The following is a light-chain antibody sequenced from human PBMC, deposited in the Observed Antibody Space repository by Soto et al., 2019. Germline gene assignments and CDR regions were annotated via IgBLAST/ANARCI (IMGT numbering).Light chain of an antibody. CDR1: QSIGSW. Sequence: DIQMTQSPSTLSASVGDRVTITCRASQSIGSWLAWYQQKPGKAPKVLIYDASSLESGVPSRFSGSGSGTEFTLTITTLQPDDIATYYCQQYNNYWTFGQGTKVEIK. CDR3: QQYNNYWT. CDR2: DAS. J-gene: IGKJ1*01. V-gene: IGKV1-5*01.